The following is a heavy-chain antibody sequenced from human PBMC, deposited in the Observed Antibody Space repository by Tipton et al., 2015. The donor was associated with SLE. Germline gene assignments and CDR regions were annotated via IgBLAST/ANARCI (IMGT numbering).Heavy chain of an antibody. J-gene: IGHJ6*02. D-gene: IGHD3-10*01. CDR2: IDSNGNHI. Sequence: SLRLSCTASEFSFSTYTMNWVRQAPGMGLEWLSSIDSNGNHIYYADSLKGRFTISRDNAKNSLYLQMNSLRDEDTAVYFCARMLKGFIANSSGSYYYGMDVWGQGTTVIVS. V-gene: IGHV3-21*03. CDR3: ARMLKGFIANSSGSYYYGMDV. CDR1: EFSFSTYT.